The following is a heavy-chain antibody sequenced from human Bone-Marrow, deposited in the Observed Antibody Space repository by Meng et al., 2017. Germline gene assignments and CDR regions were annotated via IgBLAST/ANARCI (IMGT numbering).Heavy chain of an antibody. V-gene: IGHV1-2*06. CDR2: INPNSGGT. CDR3: ANWNDGLLNY. CDR1: RYTFNGYY. J-gene: IGHJ4*02. D-gene: IGHD1-1*01. Sequence: GLLVQCGGEVKKPGASVKVSCKASRYTFNGYYMHWVRQAPGQGLEWMGRINPNSGGTNYAQKFQGRVTMPRDTSISTAYMELSRLRSDDTAVYYCANWNDGLLNYWGQGTLVTVSS.